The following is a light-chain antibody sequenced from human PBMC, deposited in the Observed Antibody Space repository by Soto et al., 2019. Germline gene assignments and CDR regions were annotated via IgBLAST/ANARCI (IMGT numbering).Light chain of an antibody. CDR1: QSISTY. J-gene: IGKJ4*01. Sequence: DIQMTQSPSSLSASVGDRVAITCRAGQSISTYLNWYQQKRGKAPKLLIYHASSLQSGVPSRFSGSGSGTDFTLTITSLQPEDFATYYCQQTYSFPVTFGGGTKVDIK. CDR3: QQTYSFPVT. V-gene: IGKV1-39*01. CDR2: HAS.